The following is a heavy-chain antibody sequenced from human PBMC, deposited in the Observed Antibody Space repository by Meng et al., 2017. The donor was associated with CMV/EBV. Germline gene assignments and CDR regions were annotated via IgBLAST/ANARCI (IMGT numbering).Heavy chain of an antibody. CDR3: ARGKSSSWYRMVKANWFDP. J-gene: IGHJ5*02. Sequence: ISSYYWSWIRQPAGKGLEWIGRIYTSGSTNYTPSIKSRVTMSVDTSKNQFSLKLSSVTAADTAVYYCARGKSSSWYRMVKANWFDPWGQGTLVTVSS. CDR2: IYTSGST. D-gene: IGHD6-13*01. CDR1: ISSYY. V-gene: IGHV4-4*07.